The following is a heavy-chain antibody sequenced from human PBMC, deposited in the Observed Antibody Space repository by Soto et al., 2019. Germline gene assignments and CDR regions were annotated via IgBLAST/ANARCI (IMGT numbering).Heavy chain of an antibody. D-gene: IGHD6-19*01. Sequence: QVQLVESGGGVVQPGRSLRLSCAASGFTFSSYGMHWVRQAPGKGLEWVAVISYDGSNKYYADSVKGRFTISRDNSKNKLYLPMNSLRAEDTAVYYCAKEISSSGWKGHWGYYYGMDVWGQGNTVTVSS. J-gene: IGHJ6*02. CDR2: ISYDGSNK. V-gene: IGHV3-30*18. CDR3: AKEISSSGWKGHWGYYYGMDV. CDR1: GFTFSSYG.